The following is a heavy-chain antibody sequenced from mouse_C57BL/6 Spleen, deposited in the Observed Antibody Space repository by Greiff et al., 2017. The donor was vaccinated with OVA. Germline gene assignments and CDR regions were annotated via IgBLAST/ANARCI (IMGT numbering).Heavy chain of an antibody. J-gene: IGHJ2*01. CDR2: ISYSGST. V-gene: IGHV3-1*01. Sequence: DVKLQESGPGMVKPSQSLSLTCTVTGYSITSGYDWHWIRHFPGNKLEWMGYISYSGSTNYNPSLKSRISITHDTSKNHVFLKLNAVTTEDTATYYCARGRGDYFDYWGQGTTLTVSS. CDR1: GYSITSGYD. CDR3: ARGRGDYFDY.